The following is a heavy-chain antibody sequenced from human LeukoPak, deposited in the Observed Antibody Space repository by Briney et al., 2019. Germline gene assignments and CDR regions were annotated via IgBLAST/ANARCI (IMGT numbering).Heavy chain of an antibody. CDR3: ARQSRDGSKTRGYYFDH. CDR2: IYPGDSDT. CDR1: GYIFTDYW. D-gene: IGHD3-10*01. V-gene: IGHV5-51*01. J-gene: IGHJ4*02. Sequence: HGESLKISCQFSGYIFTDYWIGWVGQMPGKGLESMGIIYPGDSDTAYSPFFRGQVTISVDKSISTVYLQWSSLKASDTAMYYCARQSRDGSKTRGYYFDHWGQGTLVTVSS.